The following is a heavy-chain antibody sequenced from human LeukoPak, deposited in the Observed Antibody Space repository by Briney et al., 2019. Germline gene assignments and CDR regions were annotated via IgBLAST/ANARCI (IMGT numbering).Heavy chain of an antibody. V-gene: IGHV4-34*01. CDR3: ARWGTWIQLWSTDY. J-gene: IGHJ4*02. CDR1: GGSFSGYY. Sequence: SETLSLTCAVYGGSFSGYYWSWIRQPPGKGLEWIGEINHSGSTNYNPSLKSRVTISVDTSKNQFSLKLSSVTAADTAVYYCARWGTWIQLWSTDYWGQGALVTVSS. CDR2: INHSGST. D-gene: IGHD5-18*01.